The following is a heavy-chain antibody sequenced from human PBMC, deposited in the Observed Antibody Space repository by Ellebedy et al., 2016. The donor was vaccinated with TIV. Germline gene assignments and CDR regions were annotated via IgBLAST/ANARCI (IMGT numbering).Heavy chain of an antibody. V-gene: IGHV3-30-3*01. CDR1: GFTFSSYA. D-gene: IGHD2-2*01. CDR2: ISYDGSNK. CDR3: AKGGHDCSSTSCYYY. J-gene: IGHJ4*02. Sequence: GGSLRLSCAASGFTFSSYAMHWVRQAPGKGLEWVAVISYDGSNKYYADSVKGRFTISRDNSKNTLYLQMNSLRAEDTAVYYCAKGGHDCSSTSCYYYWGQGTLVTVSS.